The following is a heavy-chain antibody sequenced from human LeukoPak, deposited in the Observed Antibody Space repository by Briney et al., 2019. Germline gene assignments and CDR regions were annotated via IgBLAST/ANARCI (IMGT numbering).Heavy chain of an antibody. CDR3: ARGAWRYCSGGSCYCDY. J-gene: IGHJ4*02. CDR2: INPNSGGT. D-gene: IGHD2-15*01. Sequence: ASVKVSCKASGYTFTDYYMHWVRQAPGQGLEWMGWINPNSGGTNYAQKLQGRVTMTTDTSTSTAYMELRSLRSDDTAVYYCARGAWRYCSGGSCYCDYWGQGTLVTVSS. V-gene: IGHV1-2*02. CDR1: GYTFTDYY.